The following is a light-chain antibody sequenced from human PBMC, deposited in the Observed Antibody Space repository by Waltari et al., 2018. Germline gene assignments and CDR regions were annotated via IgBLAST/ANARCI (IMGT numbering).Light chain of an antibody. CDR2: VVS. Sequence: QSALTQPASVSGSPGQSITISCTGTTSDIRAYTLVPWYKQHPGEAPTLIIFVVSDRPSGVSNRFSGSKSGNRASLTISGLQAEDEADYYCSSYTDSRTWVFGGGTRLTVL. CDR1: TSDIRAYTL. CDR3: SSYTDSRTWV. V-gene: IGLV2-14*01. J-gene: IGLJ3*02.